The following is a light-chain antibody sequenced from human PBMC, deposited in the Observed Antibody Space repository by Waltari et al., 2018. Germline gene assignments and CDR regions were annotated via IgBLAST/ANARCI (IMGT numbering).Light chain of an antibody. Sequence: QSVLNQPPSASGTPGQRVSISCSGGSSNIGSNGVNWYQQSPGSAPKLLIYNSNKRPSGVPDRCSASNSGTSASLGIGGLRSEDEADFYCGSWDTNLNGWVFGGGTKVTVL. CDR1: SSNIGSNG. CDR3: GSWDTNLNGWV. V-gene: IGLV1-44*01. CDR2: NSN. J-gene: IGLJ3*02.